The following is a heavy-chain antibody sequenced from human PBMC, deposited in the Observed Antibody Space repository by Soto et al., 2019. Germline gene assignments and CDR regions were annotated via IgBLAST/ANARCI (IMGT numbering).Heavy chain of an antibody. Sequence: SVKVSCKASGDIFGSYGISWVRQAPGQGLEWMGGIIPIFDTTNYAQKFQGRVTITADTFTSTAYMELSSLRSEDTAVYYCARSTGALWSNKDYYYYYMDVWGQGTTVTVS. J-gene: IGHJ6*02. D-gene: IGHD2-8*02. CDR3: ARSTGALWSNKDYYYYYMDV. CDR1: GDIFGSYG. V-gene: IGHV1-69*06. CDR2: IIPIFDTT.